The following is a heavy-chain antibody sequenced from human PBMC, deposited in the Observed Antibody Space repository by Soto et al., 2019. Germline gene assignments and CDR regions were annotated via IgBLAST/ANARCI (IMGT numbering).Heavy chain of an antibody. V-gene: IGHV4-34*01. J-gene: IGHJ4*02. CDR1: GGSFSGYY. CDR3: ARLEGLATIPYYFDF. CDR2: INHSGST. Sequence: SETLSLTCAVYGGSFSGYYWSWIRQPPGKGLEWIGEINHSGSTNYNPSLKSRVTISVDTSKNQFSLKLSSVTAADTAVYFCARLEGLATIPYYFDFWGPGALVTVSS. D-gene: IGHD3-9*01.